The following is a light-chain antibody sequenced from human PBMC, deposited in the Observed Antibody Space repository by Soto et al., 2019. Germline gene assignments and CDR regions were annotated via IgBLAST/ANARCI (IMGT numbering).Light chain of an antibody. CDR2: GAS. J-gene: IGKJ5*01. CDR1: QSVSTRY. Sequence: EIVLTQSPGTLSLSPGERATLSCRASQSVSTRYLVWYQQKPGQAPRLLIHGASSRATGIPDRFSGSGSGTDFTLTISRLEPEDFAVYYCQQYDSSPITFGQGTRLE. CDR3: QQYDSSPIT. V-gene: IGKV3-20*01.